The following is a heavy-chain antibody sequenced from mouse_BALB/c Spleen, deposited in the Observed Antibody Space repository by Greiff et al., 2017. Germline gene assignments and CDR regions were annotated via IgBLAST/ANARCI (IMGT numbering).Heavy chain of an antibody. CDR3: ARRDYGSSYEAGNY. CDR1: GYTFTDYV. CDR2: IYPGSGST. Sequence: QVHVKQSGPELVKPGASVKMSCKASGYTFTDYVISWVKQRTGQGLEWIGEIYPGSGSTYYNEKFKGKATLTADKSSNTAYMQLSSLTSEDSAVYFCARRDYGSSYEAGNYWGQGTTLTVSS. J-gene: IGHJ2*01. D-gene: IGHD1-1*01. V-gene: IGHV1-77*01.